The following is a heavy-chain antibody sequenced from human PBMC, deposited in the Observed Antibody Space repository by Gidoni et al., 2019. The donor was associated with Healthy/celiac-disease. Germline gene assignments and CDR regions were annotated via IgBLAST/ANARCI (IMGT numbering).Heavy chain of an antibody. J-gene: IGHJ5*02. CDR1: GGSISSYY. Sequence: VQLQESGPGLVKPAETLSLTCTVSGGSISSYYGSWIRQPAGKGLDWIGRIYTSGSTNHNPSLKSRVTMSVDTSKNQFSLKLSSVTAADTAVYYCARDRYSSASQGRGWFDPWGQGTLVTVSS. CDR3: ARDRYSSASQGRGWFDP. V-gene: IGHV4-4*07. CDR2: IYTSGST. D-gene: IGHD6-6*01.